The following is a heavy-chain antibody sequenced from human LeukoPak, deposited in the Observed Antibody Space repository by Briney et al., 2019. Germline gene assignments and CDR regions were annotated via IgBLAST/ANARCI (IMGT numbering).Heavy chain of an antibody. CDR1: GFTFSDHA. CDR2: ISYDGSNK. CDR3: ASLGLGYCSGGSCYQGAIGDY. V-gene: IGHV3-30-3*01. Sequence: GGSLRLSCAASGFTFSDHAMHWVRQAPGKGLEWVAVISYDGSNKYYADSVKGRFTISRDNSKNTLYLQMNSLRAEDTAVYYCASLGLGYCSGGSCYQGAIGDYWGQGTLVTVSS. J-gene: IGHJ4*02. D-gene: IGHD2-15*01.